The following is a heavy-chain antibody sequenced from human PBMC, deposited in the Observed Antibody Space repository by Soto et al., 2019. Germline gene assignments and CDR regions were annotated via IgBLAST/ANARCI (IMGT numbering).Heavy chain of an antibody. J-gene: IGHJ4*02. Sequence: PSETLSLTCTVSGGSISSSSYYWGWIRQPPGKGLEWIGSIYYSGSTYYNPSLKSRVTISVDTSKNQFSLKLSSVTAADTAVYYCARHYGSGGAYYFDYWGQGTLVTVSS. D-gene: IGHD3-10*01. CDR1: GGSISSSSYY. CDR3: ARHYGSGGAYYFDY. CDR2: IYYSGST. V-gene: IGHV4-39*01.